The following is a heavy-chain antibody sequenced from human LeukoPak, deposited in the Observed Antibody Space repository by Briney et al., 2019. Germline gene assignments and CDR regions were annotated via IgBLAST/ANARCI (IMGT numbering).Heavy chain of an antibody. Sequence: GESLKISCKGSGYSFTSYWIGWVRQMPGMGLEWMGIIYPGDSDTRYSTSFQGQVTISADKSISTAYLQWSSLKASDTAMYYCARGTYYYGSGDEAFDIWGQGTMVTVSS. D-gene: IGHD3-10*01. CDR1: GYSFTSYW. V-gene: IGHV5-51*01. CDR3: ARGTYYYGSGDEAFDI. J-gene: IGHJ3*02. CDR2: IYPGDSDT.